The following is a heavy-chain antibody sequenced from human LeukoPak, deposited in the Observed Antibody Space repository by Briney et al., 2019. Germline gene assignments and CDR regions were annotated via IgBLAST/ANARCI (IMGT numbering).Heavy chain of an antibody. V-gene: IGHV4-30-2*01. CDR1: GGSISSGGYY. D-gene: IGHD2-2*01. Sequence: PPQTLSLTCTVSGGSISSGGYYWSWIRQPPGKGLEWIGYIYHSGSTYYNPSLKSRVTISVDRSKNQFSLKLSSVTAADTAVYYCATVVPAALTQEDFWGQGTLVTVSS. J-gene: IGHJ4*02. CDR2: IYHSGST. CDR3: ATVVPAALTQEDF.